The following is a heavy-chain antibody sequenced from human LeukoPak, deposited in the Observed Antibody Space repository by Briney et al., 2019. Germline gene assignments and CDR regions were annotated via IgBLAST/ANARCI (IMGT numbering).Heavy chain of an antibody. D-gene: IGHD3-22*01. CDR3: ARATFDSRGYYYEGEY. CDR1: GGSLSGYY. CDR2: INRSGST. Sequence: PSETLSLTCAVYGGSLSGYYWNWIRQSPGKGLEWIGEINRSGSTNYNPSPKSRVTIAVAPSKDQFSLKLTSVTAADTAVYSRARATFDSRGYYYEGEYWGQGTLVTVSS. J-gene: IGHJ4*02. V-gene: IGHV4-34*01.